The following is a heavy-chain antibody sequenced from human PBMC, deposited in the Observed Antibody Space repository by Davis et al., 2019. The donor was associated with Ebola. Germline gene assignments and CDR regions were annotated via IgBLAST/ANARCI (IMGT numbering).Heavy chain of an antibody. Sequence: ASVKVSCKASGYTFTGYYMHWVRQAPGQGLEWMGRINPNSGGTNYAQKFQGRVTMTRDTSISTAYMELSRLRSDDTAVYYCALGHYPDSSPYYPPTSSWYFVLWGRGTLVTVSS. V-gene: IGHV1-2*06. D-gene: IGHD3-22*01. CDR2: INPNSGGT. J-gene: IGHJ2*01. CDR3: ALGHYPDSSPYYPPTSSWYFVL. CDR1: GYTFTGYY.